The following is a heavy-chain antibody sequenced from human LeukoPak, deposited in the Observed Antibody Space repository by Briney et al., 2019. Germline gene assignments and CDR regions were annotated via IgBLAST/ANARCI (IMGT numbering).Heavy chain of an antibody. J-gene: IGHJ4*02. CDR2: INAANGNT. V-gene: IGHV1-3*03. CDR3: ATEVVPRAFDY. CDR1: GHSFTNFA. D-gene: IGHD2-2*01. Sequence: GASVKVSCKASGHSFTNFAMHWVRQAPGQRLEWMGWINAANGNTRYSQEFQGRVTMTEDTSTDTAYMELSSLRSEDTAVYCCATEVVPRAFDYWGQGTLVTVSS.